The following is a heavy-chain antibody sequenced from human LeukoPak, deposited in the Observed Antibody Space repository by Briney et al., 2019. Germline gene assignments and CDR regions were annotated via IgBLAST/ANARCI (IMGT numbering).Heavy chain of an antibody. Sequence: GGSLRLSCAASGFTFSSYEMNWVRQDPGKGLEWVSYISSSHSTIYYADSVKGRFTISRDNAKNSLYLQMNSLRAEDTAVYYCAREVPTGQAFDIWGQGTMVTVSS. CDR2: ISSSHSTI. CDR1: GFTFSSYE. V-gene: IGHV3-48*03. J-gene: IGHJ3*02. CDR3: AREVPTGQAFDI. D-gene: IGHD4-17*01.